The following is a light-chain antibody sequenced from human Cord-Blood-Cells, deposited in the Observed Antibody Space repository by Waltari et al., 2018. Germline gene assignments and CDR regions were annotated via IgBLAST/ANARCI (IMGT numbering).Light chain of an antibody. CDR3: QVWDSSSDHVV. V-gene: IGLV3-21*03. Sequence: SYVLTQPPSVSVAPGKTARITCGGNNIGSKSVHWYQQKPGQAPVLVVYDDSDRPSGIPVRFSGSTCGNTATLTISRVEAGDEADYYCQVWDSSSDHVVFGGGTKLTVL. CDR2: DDS. CDR1: NIGSKS. J-gene: IGLJ2*01.